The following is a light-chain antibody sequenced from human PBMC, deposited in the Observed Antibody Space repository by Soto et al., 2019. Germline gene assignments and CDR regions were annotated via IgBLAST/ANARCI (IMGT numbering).Light chain of an antibody. CDR1: SSDVGGYNH. V-gene: IGLV2-14*01. CDR2: DVG. J-gene: IGLJ1*01. CDR3: SSYTAFTTYV. Sequence: QSALTQPASVSGSPGQSITISCTGSSSDVGGYNHVSWYQQHPGKAPKLMIYDVGARPSGISDRFSGSKSGNTASLTISGLQAEDEADYYCSSYTAFTTYVFGSGTKVTVL.